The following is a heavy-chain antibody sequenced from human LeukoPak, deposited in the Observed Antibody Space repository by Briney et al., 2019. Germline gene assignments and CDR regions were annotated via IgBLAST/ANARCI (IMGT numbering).Heavy chain of an antibody. CDR1: GYSISSGYY. D-gene: IGHD2-2*01. CDR2: IYHSGST. V-gene: IGHV4-38-2*01. CDR3: ARHPVPAADISGWFDP. J-gene: IGHJ5*02. Sequence: SSETLSLTXAVSGYSISSGYYWGWIRQPPGKGLEWIGSIYHSGSTYYNPSLKSRVTISVDTSKNQFSLKLSSVTAADTAVYYCARHPVPAADISGWFDPWGQGTLVTVSS.